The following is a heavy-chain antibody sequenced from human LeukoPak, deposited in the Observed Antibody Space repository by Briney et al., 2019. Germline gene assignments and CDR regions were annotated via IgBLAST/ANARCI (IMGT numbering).Heavy chain of an antibody. J-gene: IGHJ3*02. CDR2: ISRSGSTK. CDR1: GFTFSDYN. CDR3: ARVPADPSEPLPPHAFDI. V-gene: IGHV3-11*01. D-gene: IGHD2-2*01. Sequence: GGSLRLSCAASGFTFSDYNMRWIRQAPGKGLEWVSSISRSGSTKYYADSVKGRFTISRDNAKNSLFLQMNSLRAEDTAVYYCARVPADPSEPLPPHAFDIWGQGTMVTVSS.